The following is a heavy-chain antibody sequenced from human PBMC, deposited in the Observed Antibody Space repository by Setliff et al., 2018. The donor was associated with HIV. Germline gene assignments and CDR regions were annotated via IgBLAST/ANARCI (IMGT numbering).Heavy chain of an antibody. CDR3: ARDWGEHYDSSGFSS. CDR1: GFTFSSYT. Sequence: GGSLRLSCAASGFTFSSYTMNWVRQAPGKGLEWISYISSSGSSIYLANSVKGRFIISRDNAKNALYLQMNSLRAENTAVYYCARDWGEHYDSSGFSSWGQGTLVTVSS. J-gene: IGHJ5*02. V-gene: IGHV3-48*04. CDR2: ISSSGSSI. D-gene: IGHD3-22*01.